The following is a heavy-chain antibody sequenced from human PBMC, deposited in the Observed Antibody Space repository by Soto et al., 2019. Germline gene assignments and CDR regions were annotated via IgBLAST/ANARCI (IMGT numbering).Heavy chain of an antibody. Sequence: QVQLPQWGAGLLKPSETLSLTCGVYGGCLSGYYWCWISQPQGKGLEWIGEIKDGGLTNYSPSLKSRANISVDTPKNQFSLKLHSVTAADTDVYYCARGQEGVVATHWDQGTLVALSS. CDR2: IKDGGLT. CDR1: GGCLSGYY. CDR3: ARGQEGVVATH. J-gene: IGHJ4*02. V-gene: IGHV4-34*05. D-gene: IGHD5-12*01.